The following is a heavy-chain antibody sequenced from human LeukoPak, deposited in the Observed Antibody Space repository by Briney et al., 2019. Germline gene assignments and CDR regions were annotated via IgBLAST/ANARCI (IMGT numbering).Heavy chain of an antibody. CDR3: ARVEQWLVRGN. J-gene: IGHJ4*02. D-gene: IGHD6-19*01. Sequence: GGSLRLSCAASGFTFSDYYMTWIRQTPGKGLEWVSYISDTARTKSYADSVKGRFTISRDNAKNSLYLQMNSLRAEDTAVYYCARVEQWLVRGNWGQGTPVTVSS. CDR1: GFTFSDYY. CDR2: ISDTARTK. V-gene: IGHV3-11*04.